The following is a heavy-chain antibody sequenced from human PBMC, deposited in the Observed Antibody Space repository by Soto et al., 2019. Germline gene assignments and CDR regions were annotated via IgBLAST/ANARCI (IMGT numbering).Heavy chain of an antibody. CDR3: ARGSIQSTFKIAAAGTPGMDV. Sequence: QVQLQESGPGLVKPSETLSLTCTVSGGSISSYYWRWIRQPPGKGLEWIGYIYYVGSTNYNPSLKSRVTISVDTSTNQFSLKLSSVTAADTAVYYCARGSIQSTFKIAAAGTPGMDVWGQGNTVTVSS. CDR1: GGSISSYY. D-gene: IGHD6-13*01. V-gene: IGHV4-59*01. J-gene: IGHJ6*02. CDR2: IYYVGST.